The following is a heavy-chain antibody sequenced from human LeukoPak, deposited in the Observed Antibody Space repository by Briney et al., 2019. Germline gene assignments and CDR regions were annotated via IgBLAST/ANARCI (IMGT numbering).Heavy chain of an antibody. CDR1: GFTFSDSP. Sequence: GGSLRLSCAASGFTFSDSPMNWVRQAPGKGLEWVSTISGSGDVIYSIDSVKGRFTVSRDNFKSTMYLQMDGLRAEDTATYYCAKFMGGSGDYVSAFYYYALDVWGQGTTVTVSS. V-gene: IGHV3-23*01. J-gene: IGHJ6*02. D-gene: IGHD3-10*02. CDR2: ISGSGDVI. CDR3: AKFMGGSGDYVSAFYYYALDV.